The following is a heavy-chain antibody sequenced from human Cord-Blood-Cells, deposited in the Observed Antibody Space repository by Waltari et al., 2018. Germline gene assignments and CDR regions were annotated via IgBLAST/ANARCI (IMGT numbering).Heavy chain of an antibody. D-gene: IGHD6-19*01. CDR1: GYTFTSYD. V-gene: IGHV1-8*03. J-gene: IGHJ5*02. CDR3: ARVRSSGWYVRFNWFDP. CDR2: MNPNIGNT. Sequence: QVQLVQSGAEVKKPGASVKVSCKASGYTFTSYDIQWVRPATGQGLGWMGWMNPNIGNTGYAQKFQGRVTITRNTSISTAYMELSSLRSEDTAVYYCARVRSSGWYVRFNWFDPWGQGTLVTVSS.